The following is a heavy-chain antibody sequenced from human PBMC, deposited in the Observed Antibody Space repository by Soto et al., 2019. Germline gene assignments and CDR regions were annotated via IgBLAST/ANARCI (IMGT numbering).Heavy chain of an antibody. V-gene: IGHV4-61*01. D-gene: IGHD6-6*01. CDR2: IYYSGST. Sequence: SETLSLTCTVSGGSVSSGSYYWSWIRQPPGKGLEWIGYIYYSGSTNYNPSLKSRVTISVDTSKNQFSLKLSSVTAADTAVYYCAREYSSSSPFDYWGQGTLVTVSS. CDR1: GGSVSSGSYY. J-gene: IGHJ4*02. CDR3: AREYSSSSPFDY.